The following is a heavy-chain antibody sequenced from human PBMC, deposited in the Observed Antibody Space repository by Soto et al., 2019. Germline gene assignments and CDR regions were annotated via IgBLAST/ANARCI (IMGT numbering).Heavy chain of an antibody. J-gene: IGHJ5*02. D-gene: IGHD7-27*01. V-gene: IGHV1-18*01. CDR1: GYTFTSYG. CDR3: ARSPITGVLQHNWLDP. Sequence: QVQLVQSGAEVKKPGASVKVSCKASGYTFTSYGISWVRQATGQGLEWMGWISAYNGNTNYAQKLQGRVTMTTDTSTSTAYMELRSLRSDDTAVYYCARSPITGVLQHNWLDPWGQGTLVTVSS. CDR2: ISAYNGNT.